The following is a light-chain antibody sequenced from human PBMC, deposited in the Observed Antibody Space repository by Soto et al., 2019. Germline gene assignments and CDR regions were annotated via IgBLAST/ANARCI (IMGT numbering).Light chain of an antibody. CDR1: SCDVGAYDY. Sequence: QSALTQPASVSGSPGQSIAISCTGTSCDVGAYDYVSWYQQYPGKAPKLIIYDVANRPSGVSDRFSGSKSGNTASLTISGLHTEDEADYHCSSYTSSSTLVFGGGTKVTVL. CDR2: DVA. J-gene: IGLJ2*01. V-gene: IGLV2-14*03. CDR3: SSYTSSSTLV.